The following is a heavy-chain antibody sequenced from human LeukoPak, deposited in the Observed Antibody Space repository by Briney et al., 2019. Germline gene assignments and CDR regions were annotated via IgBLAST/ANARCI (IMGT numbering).Heavy chain of an antibody. J-gene: IGHJ3*02. CDR2: IYYSGST. CDR1: GGSISSYY. D-gene: IGHD4-23*01. Sequence: SETLSLTCTVSGGSISSYYWSWIRQPPGKGLEWIGYIYYSGSTNYNPSLKSRVIISVDTSKNQFSLKLSSVTAADTAVYYCAREGGYYGGNSGAFDIWGQGTMVTVSS. V-gene: IGHV4-59*01. CDR3: AREGGYYGGNSGAFDI.